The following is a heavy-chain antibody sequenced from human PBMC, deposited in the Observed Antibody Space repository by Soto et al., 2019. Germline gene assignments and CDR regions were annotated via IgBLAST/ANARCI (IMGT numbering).Heavy chain of an antibody. CDR3: AKGFYVSGWNYFEY. CDR1: GFTINSYA. D-gene: IGHD6-19*01. J-gene: IGHJ4*02. V-gene: IGHV3-23*01. Sequence: GGSLKLSCAASGFTINSYAMSWVRQGPGKGLEWVSVISGSGGGTYYADSVKGRFTISRDNSKNTLYLQMDSLRAEDTAVYYCAKGFYVSGWNYFEYWGQGTLVTVSS. CDR2: ISGSGGGT.